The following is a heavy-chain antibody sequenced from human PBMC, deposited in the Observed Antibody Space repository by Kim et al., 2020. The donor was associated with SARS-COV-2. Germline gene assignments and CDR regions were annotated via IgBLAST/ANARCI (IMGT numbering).Heavy chain of an antibody. CDR3: AKEQMLGLHY. V-gene: IGHV3-33*06. CDR2: SNR. Sequence: SNRYIADSGKGSFTNARDNSKNTLYLEMNSLRAGDTAVYYCAKEQMLGLHYWGQGTLVTVSS. J-gene: IGHJ4*02. D-gene: IGHD3-16*01.